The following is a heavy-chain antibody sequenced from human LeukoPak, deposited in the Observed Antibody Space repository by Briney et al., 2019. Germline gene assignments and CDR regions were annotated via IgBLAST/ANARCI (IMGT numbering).Heavy chain of an antibody. J-gene: IGHJ4*02. V-gene: IGHV1-69*13. CDR1: GYTFTSYG. Sequence: SVKVSCKASGYTFTSYGISWVRQAPGQGLEWMGGIIPIFGTANYAQKFQGRVTITADESTSTAYMELSSLRSEDTAVYYCAGSGSYEAGYFDYWGQGTLVTVSS. CDR3: AGSGSYEAGYFDY. D-gene: IGHD3-10*01. CDR2: IIPIFGTA.